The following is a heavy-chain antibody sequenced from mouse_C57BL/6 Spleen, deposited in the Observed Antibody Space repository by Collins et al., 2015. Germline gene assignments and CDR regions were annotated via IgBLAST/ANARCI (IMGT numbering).Heavy chain of an antibody. Sequence: QVQLKQSGAELVRPGASVKLSCKASGYTFNDYYINWVKQRPGQGLEWIARIYPGGGNTYYNEKFKGKATLTAEKSSSTAYMQFSSLTAEDSAVYFCARSYYGPNAMDYWGQGTSVTVSS. V-gene: IGHV1-76*01. J-gene: IGHJ4*01. D-gene: IGHD1-1*01. CDR2: IYPGGGNT. CDR1: GYTFNDYY. CDR3: ARSYYGPNAMDY.